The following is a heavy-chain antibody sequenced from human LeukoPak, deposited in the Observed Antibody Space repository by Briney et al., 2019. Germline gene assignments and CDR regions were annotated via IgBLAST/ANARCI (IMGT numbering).Heavy chain of an antibody. D-gene: IGHD3-22*01. Sequence: GGSLRLSCAASGFTFSSSGMHWVRQAPGKGLEWVAVISYDGSNKYYADSVKGRFTISRDNSKNTLYLQMNSLRAEDTAVYYCAKDSSGYYDSSGYSGRVVRGQGTTVTVSS. V-gene: IGHV3-30*18. CDR1: GFTFSSSG. CDR3: AKDSSGYYDSSGYSGRVV. J-gene: IGHJ6*02. CDR2: ISYDGSNK.